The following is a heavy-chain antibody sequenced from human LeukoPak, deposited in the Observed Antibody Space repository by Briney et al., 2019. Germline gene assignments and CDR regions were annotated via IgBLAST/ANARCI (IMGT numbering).Heavy chain of an antibody. J-gene: IGHJ4*02. CDR2: INHSGYT. V-gene: IGHV4-34*01. Sequence: PSETLSLTCAVSGVSFDDYYWAWVRQTPGKGLEWIGEINHSGYTNDSPSLKSRVTLSIDTSRKQFSLNLRSVTVADAGVYYCTRMTTGHDYWGQGTLVTVSS. CDR1: GVSFDDYY. D-gene: IGHD4-17*01. CDR3: TRMTTGHDY.